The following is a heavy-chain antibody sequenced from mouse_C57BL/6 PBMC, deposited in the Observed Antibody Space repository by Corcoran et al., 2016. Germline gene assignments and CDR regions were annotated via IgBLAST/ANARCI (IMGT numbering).Heavy chain of an antibody. D-gene: IGHD3-3*01. J-gene: IGHJ2*01. V-gene: IGHV1-81*01. CDR2: IYPRSGNT. CDR1: GYTFTRYG. Sequence: QVQLQQSGAELARPGASVKLSCQASGYTFTRYGISWVKHRTGQGLEWIGEIYPRSGNTYYNEKFKGKATLTADKSSSTAYMELRSLTSEDSAGYFGARRGAGKSYFDYWGQGTTLTVSS. CDR3: ARRGAGKSYFDY.